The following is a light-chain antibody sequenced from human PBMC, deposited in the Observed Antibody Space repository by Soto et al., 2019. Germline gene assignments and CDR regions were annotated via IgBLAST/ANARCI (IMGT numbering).Light chain of an antibody. Sequence: TQKQLSLHVTPGEPATISCRSSQSLLQSSGHNFLDWYLQKPGQSPQLLIYLGSNRASGVPDRFSGSGSGTDFTLKISRVEGEDVQVYFCMQPLQAWTFGQGTKVDIK. CDR3: MQPLQAWT. CDR2: LGS. CDR1: QSLLQSSGHNF. V-gene: IGKV2-28*01. J-gene: IGKJ1*01.